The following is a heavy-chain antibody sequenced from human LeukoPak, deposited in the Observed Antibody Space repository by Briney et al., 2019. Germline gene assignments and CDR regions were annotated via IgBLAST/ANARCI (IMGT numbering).Heavy chain of an antibody. CDR2: ISNDGGNK. CDR1: GFTFSSYG. J-gene: IGHJ4*02. Sequence: PGGSLRLSCAASGFTFSSYGMYWVRQAPGKGLEWVAVISNDGGNKYYADSVKGRFTIFKDDSKNTLFLQMNSLRPEDTAMYYCAKYQGYDSDYMAVWGQGALVTVSS. D-gene: IGHD3-22*01. V-gene: IGHV3-30*18. CDR3: AKYQGYDSDYMAV.